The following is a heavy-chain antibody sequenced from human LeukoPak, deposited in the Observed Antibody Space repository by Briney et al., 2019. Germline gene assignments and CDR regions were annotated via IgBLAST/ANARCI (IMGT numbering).Heavy chain of an antibody. CDR2: IWYDGSNK. CDR1: GFTFSSYG. V-gene: IGHV3-33*01. CDR3: AREGRYCSSTSCYAFDY. J-gene: IGHJ4*02. Sequence: GRSLRLSCAASGFTFSSYGMRWVRQAPGKGLEWVAVIWYDGSNKYYADSVKGRFTISRDNSKNTLYLQMNSLRAEDTAVYYCAREGRYCSSTSCYAFDYWGQGTLVTVSS. D-gene: IGHD2-2*01.